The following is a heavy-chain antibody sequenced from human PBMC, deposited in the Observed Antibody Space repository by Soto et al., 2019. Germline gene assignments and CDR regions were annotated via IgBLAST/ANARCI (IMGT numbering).Heavy chain of an antibody. CDR3: ARGQRFSDWFDP. Sequence: PSETLSLTCSVSGGTISGYYWTWIRQPAGKGLEWIGRIYSSGNTKYNPPLQSRVTMSLDTSNNQFSLRLTSVTAADTAVYYCARGQRFSDWFDPWGQGTLVTVSS. J-gene: IGHJ5*02. D-gene: IGHD3-3*01. V-gene: IGHV4-4*07. CDR1: GGTISGYY. CDR2: IYSSGNT.